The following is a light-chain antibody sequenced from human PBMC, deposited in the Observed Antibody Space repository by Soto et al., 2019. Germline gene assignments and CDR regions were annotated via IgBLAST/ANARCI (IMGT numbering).Light chain of an antibody. CDR2: GAS. CDR3: RQYCSSPSYT. Sequence: EIVLTQSPGTLSLSPGERATLSCRASQSVSSSSYLAWYQQKPGQAPRLLIYGASSRATGIPDRFSGSGTATDFPLTISGLEPEDFAVYYCRQYCSSPSYTFGQGTKLEIK. CDR1: QSVSSSSY. V-gene: IGKV3-20*01. J-gene: IGKJ2*01.